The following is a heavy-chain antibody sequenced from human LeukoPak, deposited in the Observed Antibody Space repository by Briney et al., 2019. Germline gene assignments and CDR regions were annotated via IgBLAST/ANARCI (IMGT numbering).Heavy chain of an antibody. CDR1: GFTFSSYA. J-gene: IGHJ4*02. V-gene: IGHV3-30*04. CDR3: ARGVSSSWYSQVDY. CDR2: ISYDGSNK. Sequence: GGSLRLSCAASGFTFSSYAMHWVRQAPGKGLEWVAVISYDGSNKYYADSVKGRFTISRDNSKNTLYLQVNSLRAEDTAVYYCARGVSSSWYSQVDYWGQGTLVTVSS. D-gene: IGHD6-13*01.